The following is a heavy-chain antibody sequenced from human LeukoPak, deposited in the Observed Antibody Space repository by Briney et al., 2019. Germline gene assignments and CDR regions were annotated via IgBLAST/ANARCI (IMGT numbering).Heavy chain of an antibody. D-gene: IGHD6-13*01. CDR2: IKSKTDGGTT. Sequence: GGSLRLSCAASGFTFSNAWMSWVRQAPGKGLEWVGRIKSKTDGGTTDYAAPVKGRFTISRDDSKNTLYLQMNSLRAEDTAVYYCAKDSSSWYVIEYYFDYWGQGTLVTVSS. CDR3: AKDSSSWYVIEYYFDY. J-gene: IGHJ4*02. V-gene: IGHV3-15*01. CDR1: GFTFSNAW.